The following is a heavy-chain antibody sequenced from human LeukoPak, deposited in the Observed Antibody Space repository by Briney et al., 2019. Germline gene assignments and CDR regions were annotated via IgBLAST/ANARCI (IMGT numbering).Heavy chain of an antibody. CDR2: IYPGDSNT. V-gene: IGHV5-51*01. J-gene: IGHJ5*02. CDR3: ARHIGYYDSSGYLDNWFDP. Sequence: GESLKISCKGSGYSFTSYWIAWVRQMSGKGLEWMGIIYPGDSNTRYSPSLQGQVTISADKSISTAYLQWSSLRASDTAMYYCARHIGYYDSSGYLDNWFDPWGQGTLVTVSS. CDR1: GYSFTSYW. D-gene: IGHD3-22*01.